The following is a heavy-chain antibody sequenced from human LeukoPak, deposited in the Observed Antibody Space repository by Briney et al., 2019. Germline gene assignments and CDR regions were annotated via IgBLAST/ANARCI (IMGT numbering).Heavy chain of an antibody. V-gene: IGHV1-2*02. CDR1: RYTFTGYY. CDR3: AIYGSGTHGEFDY. D-gene: IGHD3-10*01. J-gene: IGHJ4*02. CDR2: INPNSGGT. Sequence: ASVKVSCKASRYTFTGYYMHWVRQAPGQGLEWMGWINPNSGGTNYAQKFQGRVTMTRDTSISTAYMELSRLRSDDTAVYYCAIYGSGTHGEFDYWGQGTLVTVSS.